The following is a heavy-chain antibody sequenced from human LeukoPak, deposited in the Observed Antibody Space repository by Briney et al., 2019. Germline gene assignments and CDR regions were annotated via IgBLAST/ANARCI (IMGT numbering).Heavy chain of an antibody. V-gene: IGHV4-39*07. CDR1: GGSISSSSYY. CDR2: IYYSGST. Sequence: PSETLSLTCTVSGGSISSSSYYWGWIRQPPGKGLEWIGSIYYSGSTYYNPTLKSRVTISVDTSKNQFSLKLSSVTAADTAVYYCARAPRSGSYYDEGGYWFDPWGQGTLVTVSS. D-gene: IGHD1-26*01. CDR3: ARAPRSGSYYDEGGYWFDP. J-gene: IGHJ5*02.